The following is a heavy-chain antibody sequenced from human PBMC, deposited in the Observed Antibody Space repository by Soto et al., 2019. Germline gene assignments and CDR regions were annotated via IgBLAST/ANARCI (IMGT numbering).Heavy chain of an antibody. CDR3: ASARGYSSLRD. CDR2: INHSGST. Sequence: SETLSLTCAVYGGSFSGYYWSWIRQPPGKGLEWIGEINHSGSTNYNPSLKSRVTISVDTSKNQFSLKLSSVTAADTAVYYCASARGYSSLRDWGQGTLVTVSS. D-gene: IGHD6-19*01. V-gene: IGHV4-34*01. CDR1: GGSFSGYY. J-gene: IGHJ4*02.